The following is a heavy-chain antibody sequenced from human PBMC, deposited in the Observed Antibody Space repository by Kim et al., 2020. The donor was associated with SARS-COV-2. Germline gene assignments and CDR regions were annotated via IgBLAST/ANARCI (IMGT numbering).Heavy chain of an antibody. Sequence: TPSLRSRVTISVDTSKNQFSLKLSSVTAADTAVYYCARHRWGVAVTGFDYWGQGTLVTVSS. V-gene: IGHV4-39*01. CDR3: ARHRWGVAVTGFDY. J-gene: IGHJ4*02. D-gene: IGHD2-15*01.